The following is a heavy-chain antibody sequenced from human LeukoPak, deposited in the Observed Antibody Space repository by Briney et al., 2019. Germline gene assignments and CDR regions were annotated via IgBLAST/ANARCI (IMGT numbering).Heavy chain of an antibody. V-gene: IGHV4-4*07. CDR3: ARATGSSGWYSFGFNY. D-gene: IGHD6-19*01. Sequence: PSETLSLTCTVSGGSISSYYRSWIRQPAGKGLEWIGRIYTSGSTNYNPSLKSRVTMSVDTSKNQFSPKLSSVTAADTAVYYCARATGSSGWYSFGFNYWGQGTLVTVSS. CDR2: IYTSGST. CDR1: GGSISSYY. J-gene: IGHJ4*02.